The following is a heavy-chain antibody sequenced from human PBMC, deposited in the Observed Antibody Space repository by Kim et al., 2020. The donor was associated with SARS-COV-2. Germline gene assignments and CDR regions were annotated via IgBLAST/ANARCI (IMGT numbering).Heavy chain of an antibody. CDR3: ARLGYCSGGSCYSLGDY. CDR2: INTNTGNP. V-gene: IGHV7-4-1*02. D-gene: IGHD2-15*01. Sequence: ASVKVSCKASGYTFTSYAMNWVRQAPGQGLEWMGWINTNTGNPTYAQGFTGRFVFSLDTSVSTAYLQISSLKAEDTAVYYCARLGYCSGGSCYSLGDYWGRGTLVTVSS. J-gene: IGHJ4*02. CDR1: GYTFTSYA.